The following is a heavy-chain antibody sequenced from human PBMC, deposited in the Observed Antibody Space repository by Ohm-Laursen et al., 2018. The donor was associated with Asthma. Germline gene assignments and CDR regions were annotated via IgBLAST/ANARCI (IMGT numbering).Heavy chain of an antibody. D-gene: IGHD1-26*01. CDR1: GFTFGNFG. J-gene: IGHJ6*02. Sequence: SLRLSCAASGFTFGNFGMHWVRQAPGKGLEWVAVIWHDGSNKYYADSVRGRFTISRDNSKNTLYLQMNSLRDEDTALYYCAKALVGAPLYYHYYGMDVWGQGTTVTVSS. CDR2: IWHDGSNK. V-gene: IGHV3-33*06. CDR3: AKALVGAPLYYHYYGMDV.